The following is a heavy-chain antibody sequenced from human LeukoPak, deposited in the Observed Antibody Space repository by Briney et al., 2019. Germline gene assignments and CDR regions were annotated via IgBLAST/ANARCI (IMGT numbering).Heavy chain of an antibody. V-gene: IGHV3-23*01. Sequence: PGGSLRLSCAASGFTFSSYAMSWVRQAPGKGLAWVSTISGGSGSTYCADSVKGRFTISRDSSKNMLYLQMNHLRAEDTAVYYCARSKGSKIDSRIFDYWGQGTLVTVSS. J-gene: IGHJ4*02. CDR2: ISGGSGST. D-gene: IGHD3-10*01. CDR1: GFTFSSYA. CDR3: ARSKGSKIDSRIFDY.